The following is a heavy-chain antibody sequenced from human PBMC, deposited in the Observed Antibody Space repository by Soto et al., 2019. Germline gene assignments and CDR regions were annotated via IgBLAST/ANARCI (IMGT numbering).Heavy chain of an antibody. V-gene: IGHV3-21*01. J-gene: IGHJ6*02. CDR2: ISSSSSYI. CDR1: GFTFSSYS. Sequence: GGSLRLSCAASGFTFSSYSMNWVRQAPGKGLEWVSSISSSSSYIYYADSVKGRFTISRDNAKNSLYLQMNSLRAEDTAVYYCARGKGGAAAEHYYYYYGMDVWGQGTTVTV. CDR3: ARGKGGAAAEHYYYYYGMDV. D-gene: IGHD6-13*01.